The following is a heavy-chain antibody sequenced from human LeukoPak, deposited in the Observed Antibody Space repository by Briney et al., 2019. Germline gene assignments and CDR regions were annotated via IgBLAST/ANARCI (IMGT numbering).Heavy chain of an antibody. J-gene: IGHJ4*02. Sequence: GGCLRLACGVYGLTLSNAWMGSVRQDPGRGLGWLAYIQPEVNEKIHVPSVTDRFTRSRDNAKNSLCIQTNGLRVEDMAVYLCARGDDFSGDHWGQGTLVSVSS. CDR2: IQPEVNEK. CDR3: ARGDDFSGDH. D-gene: IGHD1-1*01. V-gene: IGHV3-7*04. CDR1: GLTLSNAW.